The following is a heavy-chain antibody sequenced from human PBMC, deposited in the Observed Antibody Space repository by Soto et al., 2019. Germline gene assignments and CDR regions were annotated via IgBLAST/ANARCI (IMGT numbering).Heavy chain of an antibody. CDR2: IFPGDSDT. J-gene: IGHJ6*02. D-gene: IGHD2-2*01. V-gene: IGHV5-51*01. CDR1: GYSFTNYW. Sequence: GESLKISCKGSGYSFTNYWIGWVRQKPGKGLGWMGTIFPGDSDTRYSPSFQGQVTISADRSTSTAYLQWSSLKASDTAMYYCARTIVLVPAAKSEYYYGMDVWGQGTTVTVSS. CDR3: ARTIVLVPAAKSEYYYGMDV.